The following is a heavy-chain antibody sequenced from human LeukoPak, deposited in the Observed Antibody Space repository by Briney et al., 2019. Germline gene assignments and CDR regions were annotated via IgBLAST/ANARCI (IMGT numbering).Heavy chain of an antibody. V-gene: IGHV1-69*05. CDR1: GGTFSSYA. CDR3: ARASLVPAARHHGEQLWLRYYFDY. J-gene: IGHJ4*02. Sequence: GASVKVSCKASGGTFSSYAISWVRQAPGQGLEWMGRIIPIFGTANYAQKFQGRVTITTDESTSTAYMELSSLRSEDTAVYYCARASLVPAARHHGEQLWLRYYFDYWGQGTLVTVSS. D-gene: IGHD2-2*01. CDR2: IIPIFGTA.